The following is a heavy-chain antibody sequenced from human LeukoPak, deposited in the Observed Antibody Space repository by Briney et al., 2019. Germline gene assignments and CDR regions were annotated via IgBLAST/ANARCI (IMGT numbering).Heavy chain of an antibody. J-gene: IGHJ6*03. CDR2: TNSDGSTT. CDR1: GFIFSSFW. D-gene: IGHD2-2*01. V-gene: IGHV3-74*01. Sequence: GGSLRLSCAASGFIFSSFWMHWVRQVPGEGLVWVSHTNSDGSTTDYADSVRGRFTISRDNSKNTLYLQMNSLRAEDTAVYYCAKDGVVPAAHSYYYYYMDVWGKGTMVTVSS. CDR3: AKDGVVPAAHSYYYYYMDV.